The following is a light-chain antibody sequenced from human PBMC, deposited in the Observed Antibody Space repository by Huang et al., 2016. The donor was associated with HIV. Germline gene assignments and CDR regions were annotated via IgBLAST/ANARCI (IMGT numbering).Light chain of an antibody. J-gene: IGKJ2*01. V-gene: IGKV3-20*01. CDR3: QQYGSSPYT. CDR1: QSVSSSY. CDR2: GAS. Sequence: EIVLTQSPGTRLLSPGERATLSCRASQSVSSSYLVWYQQKPGQAPRLLIYGASSRATGIPDRFSGSGSGTDFTLTISRLEPEDFAVYYCQQYGSSPYTFGQGTKLELK.